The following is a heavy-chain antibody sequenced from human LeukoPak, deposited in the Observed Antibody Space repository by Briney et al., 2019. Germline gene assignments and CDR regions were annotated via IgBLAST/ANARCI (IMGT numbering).Heavy chain of an antibody. CDR3: AKWGVYYYDSSGYQI. D-gene: IGHD3-22*01. CDR1: GFTFSSYA. Sequence: GGSLRLSCAASGFTFSSYAMSWVRQAPGKGLEWVSAISGSGGSTYYADSVKGRLTISRDNSKNTLYLQMNSLRAEDTAVYYCAKWGVYYYDSSGYQIWGQGTLVTVSS. CDR2: ISGSGGST. J-gene: IGHJ4*02. V-gene: IGHV3-23*01.